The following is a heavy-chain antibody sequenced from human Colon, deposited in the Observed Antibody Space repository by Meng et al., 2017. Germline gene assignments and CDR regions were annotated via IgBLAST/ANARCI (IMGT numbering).Heavy chain of an antibody. CDR3: ARGVDWAKSGNF. V-gene: IGHV4-34*01. Sequence: QVELREWGAGLLKPSNTLSLNCAVYGGSFSDYYLTWIRQPPGKGLEWVGEIHPSGSTYYSPSLQSRVTITLDTSKNQFSLTLSSMTAADTAVYYCARGVDWAKSGNFWGQGTLVTVSS. D-gene: IGHD3-9*01. CDR1: GGSFSDYY. CDR2: IHPSGST. J-gene: IGHJ4*02.